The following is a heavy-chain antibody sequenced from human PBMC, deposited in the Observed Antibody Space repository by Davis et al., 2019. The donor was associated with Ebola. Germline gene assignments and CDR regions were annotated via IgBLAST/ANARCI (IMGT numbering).Heavy chain of an antibody. J-gene: IGHJ6*02. D-gene: IGHD2-2*01. CDR1: GFTLSSSA. CDR3: TKGFDHGGNPYAALDV. Sequence: GGSLRLSCAATGFTLSSSAMSWVRQAPGKGLEWVSSITGSGSKAHYIDSVKGRYTISRDNSRDTVFLQMNILRAEDTAMYYCTKGFDHGGNPYAALDVWGQGTTVTVSS. V-gene: IGHV3-23*01. CDR2: ITGSGSKA.